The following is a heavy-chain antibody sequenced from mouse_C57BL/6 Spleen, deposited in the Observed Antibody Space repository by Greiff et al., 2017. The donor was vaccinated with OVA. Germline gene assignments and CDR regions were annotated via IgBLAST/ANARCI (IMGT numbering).Heavy chain of an antibody. CDR1: GFSLTSYG. CDR2: IWGVGST. J-gene: IGHJ4*01. CDR3: ARHYDGYYYAMDY. Sequence: QVQLKESGPGLVAPSPSLSITCTVSGFSLTSYGVDWVRQSPGKGLEWLGVIWGVGSTNYNSALKSRLSISKDNSKSQVFLKMSSLQTDDTAMYYCARHYDGYYYAMDYWGQGTSVTVSS. V-gene: IGHV2-6*01. D-gene: IGHD2-3*01.